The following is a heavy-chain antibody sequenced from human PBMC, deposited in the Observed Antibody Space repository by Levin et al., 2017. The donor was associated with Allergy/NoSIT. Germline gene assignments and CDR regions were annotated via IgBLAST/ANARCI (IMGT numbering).Heavy chain of an antibody. CDR3: ARDGGVVVVAEYFDY. CDR2: IKQDGSEK. Sequence: PGGSLRLSCAASGFTFSSYWMSWVRQAPGKGLEWVANIKQDGSEKYYVDSVKGRFTISRDNAKNSLYLQMNSLRAEDTAVYYCARDGGVVVVAEYFDYWGQGTLVTVSS. CDR1: GFTFSSYW. D-gene: IGHD2-15*01. V-gene: IGHV3-7*01. J-gene: IGHJ4*02.